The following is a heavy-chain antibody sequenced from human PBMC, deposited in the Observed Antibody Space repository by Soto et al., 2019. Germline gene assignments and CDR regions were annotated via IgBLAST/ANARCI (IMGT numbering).Heavy chain of an antibody. CDR3: ARGTGDSSSWWYYFDY. CDR1: GYTFTSYD. D-gene: IGHD6-13*01. Sequence: QVQLVQSGAEVKKPGAPVKVSCKASGYTFTSYDINWVRQATGQGLEWMGWMNPNSGNTGYAQKFQGRVTMTRNTSISTAYMELSSLRSEDTAVYYCARGTGDSSSWWYYFDYWGQGTLVTVSS. CDR2: MNPNSGNT. J-gene: IGHJ4*02. V-gene: IGHV1-8*01.